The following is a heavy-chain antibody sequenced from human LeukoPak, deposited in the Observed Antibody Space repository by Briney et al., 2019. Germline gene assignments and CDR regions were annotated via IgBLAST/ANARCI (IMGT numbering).Heavy chain of an antibody. CDR1: GFTFDDYG. CDR2: INWNGGST. Sequence: GSLSLSCAASGFTFDDYGMSWVRQAPGKGLEWVSGINWNGGSTGYADSVKGRFTISRDNSKNTLYLQMNSLRAEDTAVYYCAKSEVTMIVVVIYYFDYWGQGTLVTVSS. J-gene: IGHJ4*02. V-gene: IGHV3-20*04. CDR3: AKSEVTMIVVVIYYFDY. D-gene: IGHD3-22*01.